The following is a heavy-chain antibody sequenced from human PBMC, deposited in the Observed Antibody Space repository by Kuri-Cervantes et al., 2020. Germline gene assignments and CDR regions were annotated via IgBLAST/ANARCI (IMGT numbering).Heavy chain of an antibody. CDR2: IYYSGST. D-gene: IGHD6-19*01. V-gene: IGHV4-38-2*01. CDR3: ARASYSNGWLGFDY. CDR1: GYSISSGYY. Sequence: GSLRLSCAVSGYSISSGYYWGWIRQPPGKGLEWIGYIYYSGSTNYNPSLKSRVTISVDTSKNQSSLQLNSVTPEDTAVYFCARASYSNGWLGFDYWGQGTLVTVSS. J-gene: IGHJ4*02.